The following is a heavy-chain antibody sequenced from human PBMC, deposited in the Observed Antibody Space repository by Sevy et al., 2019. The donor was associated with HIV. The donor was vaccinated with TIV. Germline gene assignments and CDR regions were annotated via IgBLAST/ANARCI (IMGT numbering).Heavy chain of an antibody. CDR2: IYSGGTP. CDR1: GFGVSRSA. CDR3: ARRLGAVDDAFDI. J-gene: IGHJ3*02. V-gene: IGHV3-53*01. Sequence: GGSLRLSCAASGFGVSRSAMNWVRQAPGKGLEWVSAIYSGGTPYYADSVKGRFTISRDNSKNTLYLQMNSLSPVDTAVYYCARRLGAVDDAFDIWGQGTMVTVSS. D-gene: IGHD1-26*01.